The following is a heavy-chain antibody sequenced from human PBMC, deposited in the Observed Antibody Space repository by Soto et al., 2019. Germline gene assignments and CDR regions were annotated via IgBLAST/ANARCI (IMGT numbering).Heavy chain of an antibody. D-gene: IGHD1-20*01. CDR2: IYWDDDK. J-gene: IGHJ4*02. Sequence: QITLKESGPTLVKPTQTLTLTCTFSGFSLSTNGVGVGWIRQPPGKALEWLVFIYWDDDKRYSPSLNSRLTITKDTSKNQVVLTMTNMDPVETATYYCAHRVRPANHYNWNGGHFDYWGQGILVTVSS. V-gene: IGHV2-5*02. CDR1: GFSLSTNGVG. CDR3: AHRVRPANHYNWNGGHFDY.